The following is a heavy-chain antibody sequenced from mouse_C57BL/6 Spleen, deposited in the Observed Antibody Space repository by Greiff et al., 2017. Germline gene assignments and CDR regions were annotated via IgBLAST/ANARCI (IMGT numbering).Heavy chain of an antibody. CDR1: GYTFTSYW. D-gene: IGHD2-1*01. J-gene: IGHJ2*01. CDR2: IYPGSGST. Sequence: QVQLQQPGAELVKPGASVKMSCKASGYTFTSYWITWVKQRPGQGLEWIGDIYPGSGSTNYNERFKSKATLTVDTSSSTAYMQLSSLTSEDSAVYYCAREEIYYGNYFDYWGQGTTLTVSS. V-gene: IGHV1-55*01. CDR3: AREEIYYGNYFDY.